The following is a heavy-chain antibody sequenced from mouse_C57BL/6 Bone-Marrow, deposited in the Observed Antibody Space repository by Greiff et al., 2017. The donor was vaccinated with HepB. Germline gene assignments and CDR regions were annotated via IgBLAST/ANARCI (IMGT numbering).Heavy chain of an antibody. CDR2: ISSGSSTI. CDR1: GFTFSDYG. CDR3: ARDHYYGSSFY. D-gene: IGHD1-1*01. J-gene: IGHJ3*01. Sequence: DVQLVESGGGLVKPGGSLKLSCAASGFTFSDYGMHWVRQAPEKGLEWVAYISSGSSTIYYADTVKGRFTISRVNAKNTLFLQMTSLRSEDTAMYYCARDHYYGSSFYWGQGTLVTVSA. V-gene: IGHV5-17*01.